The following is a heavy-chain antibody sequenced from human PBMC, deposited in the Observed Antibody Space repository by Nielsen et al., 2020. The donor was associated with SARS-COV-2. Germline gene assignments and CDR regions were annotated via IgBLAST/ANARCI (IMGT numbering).Heavy chain of an antibody. CDR1: GGSISSYY. V-gene: IGHV4-59*01. CDR2: IYYSGST. J-gene: IGHJ4*02. Sequence: SETLSLTCTVSGGSISSYYWSWIRQPQGKGLEWIGYIYYSGSTNYNPSLKSRVTISVDTSKNQFSLKLSSVTAADTAVYYCARGSAVWGYYGSGSYSTYFDYWGQGTLVTVSS. CDR3: ARGSAVWGYYGSGSYSTYFDY. D-gene: IGHD3-10*01.